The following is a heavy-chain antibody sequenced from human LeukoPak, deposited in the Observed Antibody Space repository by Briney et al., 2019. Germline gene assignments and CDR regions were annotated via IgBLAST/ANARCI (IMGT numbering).Heavy chain of an antibody. D-gene: IGHD3-10*01. CDR1: GFTFSSFA. V-gene: IGHV3-23*01. Sequence: GGSLRLSCAASGFTFSSFAMSWVRQAPGKGLEWVSAISGSGGSTYYADSVKGRFTISRDNSKNTLYLQMNSLRAEDTAVYYCAKTPPGGGGLGRGDLYYYGMDVWGQGTTVTVSS. CDR3: AKTPPGGGGLGRGDLYYYGMDV. J-gene: IGHJ6*02. CDR2: ISGSGGST.